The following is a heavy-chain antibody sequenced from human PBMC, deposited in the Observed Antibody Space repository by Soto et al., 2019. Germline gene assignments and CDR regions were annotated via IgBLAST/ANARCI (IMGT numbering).Heavy chain of an antibody. J-gene: IGHJ4*02. Sequence: GESLRLSCAASGFTFSRYAIHWVRQAPGKGLEWVAVISRDGTNKYYVDSVKGRFTISRDNSRNTLYLQMNSLRHEDAAVYYCAKDXSQLGYYYGSSGYYSDYWGQGTLVTVSS. CDR3: AKDXSQLGYYYGSSGYYSDY. D-gene: IGHD3-22*01. CDR2: ISRDGTNK. V-gene: IGHV3-30*04. CDR1: GFTFSRYA.